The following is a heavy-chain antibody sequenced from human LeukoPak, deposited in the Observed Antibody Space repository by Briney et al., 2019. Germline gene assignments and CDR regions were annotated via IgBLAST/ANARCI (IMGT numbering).Heavy chain of an antibody. V-gene: IGHV3-49*04. CDR3: TRENVDIAMATSSQPFDS. J-gene: IGHJ4*02. Sequence: PGGSLRLSCTASGFTFGDFAMSWVRQAPGKGLEWVGFSRIKVYGETTAYAASVRGRFTISRDDSKNIAYLQMNSLEVEDTAVYYCTRENVDIAMATSSQPFDSWGQGALVTVSS. D-gene: IGHD5-18*01. CDR1: GFTFGDFA. CDR2: SRIKVYGETT.